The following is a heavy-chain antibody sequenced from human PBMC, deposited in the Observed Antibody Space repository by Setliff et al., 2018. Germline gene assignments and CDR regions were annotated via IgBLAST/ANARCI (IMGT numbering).Heavy chain of an antibody. D-gene: IGHD6-6*01. CDR1: GGSFSDYY. Sequence: SETLSLTCGASGGSFSDYYWTWIRQPPGKGLEWIGEINHSGSTNYNPSLKTRVTISVDTSKNQFSLKLYSVTAADTAVYYCARGRNVAARLLDSWGQGALVTVSS. CDR2: INHSGST. J-gene: IGHJ4*02. V-gene: IGHV4-34*01. CDR3: ARGRNVAARLLDS.